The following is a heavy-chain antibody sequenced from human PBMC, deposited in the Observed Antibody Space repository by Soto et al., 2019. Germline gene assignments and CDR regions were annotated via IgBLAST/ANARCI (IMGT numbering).Heavy chain of an antibody. Sequence: HLVESGGGLVRPGGSLRLSCAASGFNLRDFYMSWIRQAPGKGLEWVAYIGSSSKTIVYSDSVRGRFTISRDNAENSLYLQMNSLQAGDTAMYYCARNSEPFDFWAQGTLVTVSS. V-gene: IGHV3-11*01. J-gene: IGHJ4*02. CDR1: GFNLRDFY. CDR3: ARNSEPFDF. D-gene: IGHD1-26*01. CDR2: IGSSSKTI.